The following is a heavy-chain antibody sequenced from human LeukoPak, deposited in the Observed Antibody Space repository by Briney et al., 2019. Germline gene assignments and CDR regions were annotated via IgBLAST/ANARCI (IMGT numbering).Heavy chain of an antibody. D-gene: IGHD4-11*01. CDR1: GFTFDDYA. CDR2: ISWNSGSI. J-gene: IGHJ4*02. CDR3: AKAPYSNYGYYFDY. Sequence: PGRSLRLSCAASGFTFDDYAMHWVRHAPGKGLEWVSGISWNSGSIGYADSVKGRFTISRDNAKNSLYLQMNSLRAEDTALYYCAKAPYSNYGYYFDYGGQGTLVTVSA. V-gene: IGHV3-9*01.